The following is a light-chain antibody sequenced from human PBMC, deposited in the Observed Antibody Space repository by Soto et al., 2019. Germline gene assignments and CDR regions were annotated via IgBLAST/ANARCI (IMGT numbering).Light chain of an antibody. CDR2: EVN. V-gene: IGLV2-8*01. CDR3: SSYAGSSNV. J-gene: IGLJ1*01. CDR1: SSDVGGYNY. Sequence: QCGLAQPPSASGSPGQSVSISCTGTSSDVGGYNYVSWYQQHPGKAPKLMIYEVNKRPSGVPDRFSGSKSGNTASLTVSGLQAEDEADYYCSSYAGSSNVFGTGTKSPS.